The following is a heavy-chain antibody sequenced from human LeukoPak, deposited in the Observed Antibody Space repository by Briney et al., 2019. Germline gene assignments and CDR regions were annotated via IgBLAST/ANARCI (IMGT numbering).Heavy chain of an antibody. CDR1: GFTFDDYA. CDR2: ISWNSGSI. Sequence: PGGSLRLSCAASGFTFDDYAMHWVRQAPGKGLEWVSGISWNSGSIVYADSVKGRFTISRDNAKNSLYLQMNSLRAEDTALYYCAKDKGGYYGSGSCFDYWGQGTLVTVSS. CDR3: AKDKGGYYGSGSCFDY. D-gene: IGHD3-10*01. V-gene: IGHV3-9*01. J-gene: IGHJ4*02.